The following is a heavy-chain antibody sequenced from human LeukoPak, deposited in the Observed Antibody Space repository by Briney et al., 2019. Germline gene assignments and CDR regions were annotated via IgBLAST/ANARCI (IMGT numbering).Heavy chain of an antibody. Sequence: GGSLRLSCTASGFTFGDYAMSWFRQAPGKGLEWVGFIRSKAYGGTTEYAASVKGRFTISRDDSKSIAYLQMNSLKTEDTAVYYCTRDWPDLGSYYYYYYMDVWGKGTTVTVSS. CDR3: TRDWPDLGSYYYYYYMDV. D-gene: IGHD1-26*01. V-gene: IGHV3-49*03. CDR2: IRSKAYGGTT. J-gene: IGHJ6*03. CDR1: GFTFGDYA.